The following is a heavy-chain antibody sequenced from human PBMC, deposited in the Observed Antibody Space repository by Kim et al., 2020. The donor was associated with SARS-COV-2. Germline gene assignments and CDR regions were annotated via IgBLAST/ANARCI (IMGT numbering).Heavy chain of an antibody. CDR2: LYYRGST. D-gene: IGHD6-25*01. CDR3: ARLIYTSAWAVKYYFDY. V-gene: IGHV4-39*01. J-gene: IGHJ4*02. CDR1: GASISSTDYY. Sequence: SETLSLTCTVSGASISSTDYYWGWIRQPPGKGLEWIGSLYYRGSTYFTPSLKSRVTISVDPSKNQFSLNLSSVAAADTAVYYCARLIYTSAWAVKYYFDYWGQGALVTVSS.